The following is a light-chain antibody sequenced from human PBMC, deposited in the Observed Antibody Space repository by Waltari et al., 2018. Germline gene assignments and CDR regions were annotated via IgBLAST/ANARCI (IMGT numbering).Light chain of an antibody. V-gene: IGKV4-1*01. CDR2: WAS. CDR3: QQFYTTPPT. CDR1: QSVLFSSNSKNY. J-gene: IGKJ1*01. Sequence: DIVMTQSPDSLTVSLGERATIHFKSSQSVLFSSNSKNYLAWYQQKPGQPPKLLIYWASTRESGVPDRFSGSGSGTDFTLTISSLQAEDVAVYYCQQFYTTPPTFGQGTKVEIK.